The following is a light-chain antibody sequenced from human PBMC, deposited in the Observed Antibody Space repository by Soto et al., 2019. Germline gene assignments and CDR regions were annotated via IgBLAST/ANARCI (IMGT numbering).Light chain of an antibody. CDR1: SSNIGSYT. CDR2: SDN. Sequence: QSVLTQPPSASGTPGQRVTISCSGSSSNIGSYTVNWYQQLPGTAPKLLIYSDNQRPSGVPDRFSGSKSGTSASLAISGLQSEDEADYYCAAWDDSLNGLFGGGPKVTVL. CDR3: AAWDDSLNGL. J-gene: IGLJ2*01. V-gene: IGLV1-44*01.